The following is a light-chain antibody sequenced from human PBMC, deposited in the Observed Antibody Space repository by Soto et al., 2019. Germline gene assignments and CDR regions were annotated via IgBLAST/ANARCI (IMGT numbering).Light chain of an antibody. CDR2: GAS. CDR3: QQYGSSPDT. Sequence: EIVLTQSPGTLSLSPGERVTLSCRASQSVSSSHLAWYQQKPGQAPRLLMYGASNRATGIPDRFSGSGSGTDFTLTISRLEPEDLAVYYCQQYGSSPDTFGQGTKLEIK. V-gene: IGKV3-20*01. CDR1: QSVSSSH. J-gene: IGKJ2*01.